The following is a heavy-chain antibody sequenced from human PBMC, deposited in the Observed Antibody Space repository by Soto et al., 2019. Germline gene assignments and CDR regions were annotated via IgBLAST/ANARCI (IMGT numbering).Heavy chain of an antibody. CDR2: IIPIFGTA. J-gene: IGHJ5*02. CDR1: GGTFSSYA. CDR3: AAPDYSYVSGSS. D-gene: IGHD3-10*01. Sequence: QVQLVQSGAEVQKPGFSVKVSCKASGGTFSSYAISWVRQAPGQGLEWMGGIIPIFGTANYAQKFQSRVTITADESTSTAYMELSSLRSEDTAVYYGAAPDYSYVSGSSWGQGTLVTVCS. V-gene: IGHV1-69*01.